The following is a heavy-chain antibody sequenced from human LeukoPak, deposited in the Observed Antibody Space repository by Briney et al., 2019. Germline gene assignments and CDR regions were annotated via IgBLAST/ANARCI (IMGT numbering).Heavy chain of an antibody. CDR3: ARVRYSSSLSPWYFDL. D-gene: IGHD6-13*01. CDR2: IYYSGST. CDR1: GGSIRGYY. Sequence: KSSGTLSLTCTVSGGSIRGYYWSWIRQPPGKGLEWIGYIYYSGSTNYNPSLKSRVTISVDTSENQFSLKLSSVTAADTAVYYCARVRYSSSLSPWYFDLWGRGTLVTVSS. J-gene: IGHJ2*01. V-gene: IGHV4-59*01.